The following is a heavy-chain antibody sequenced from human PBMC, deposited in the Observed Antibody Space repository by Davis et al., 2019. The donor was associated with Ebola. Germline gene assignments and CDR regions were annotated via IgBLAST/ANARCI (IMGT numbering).Heavy chain of an antibody. V-gene: IGHV5-51*01. D-gene: IGHD6-6*01. Sequence: GESPKISCKGSGYSFTSYWNGWVRQRPGKGLEWMGITYPGDSDTRYSPSFQGQVTISADKSISTAYLQWSSLKASDTAMYYCARLEYSSSSIDHWGQGTLVTVSS. J-gene: IGHJ4*02. CDR3: ARLEYSSSSIDH. CDR2: TYPGDSDT. CDR1: GYSFTSYW.